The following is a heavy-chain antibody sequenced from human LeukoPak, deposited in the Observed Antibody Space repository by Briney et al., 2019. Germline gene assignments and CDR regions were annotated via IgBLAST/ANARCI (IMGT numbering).Heavy chain of an antibody. Sequence: ASVKVSCKAFGYTFTSNYMHWVRQAPGQGPEWMGVISPSGGSTTYAQKFHGRVTLTRDMSTSTDYLELSSLRSRHTAVYYCARDNSVGDEAWWFNPWGQETLVSVFS. CDR2: ISPSGGST. D-gene: IGHD1-26*01. V-gene: IGHV1-46*01. J-gene: IGHJ5*02. CDR1: GYTFTSNY. CDR3: ARDNSVGDEAWWFNP.